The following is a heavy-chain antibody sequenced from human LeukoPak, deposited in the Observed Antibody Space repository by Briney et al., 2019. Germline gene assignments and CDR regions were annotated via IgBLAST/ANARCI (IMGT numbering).Heavy chain of an antibody. CDR1: GYSFSSSW. Sequence: GESLKISCKGSGYSFSSSWIGWVRQMPGKGLEWMGIIWPGDSNTRYTPSFQGQVTISADKSTSTAYLQWSSLEASDTAIYYCARRGDGYNYGLAHWGQGTPVTVSS. J-gene: IGHJ4*02. V-gene: IGHV5-51*01. D-gene: IGHD5-18*01. CDR2: IWPGDSNT. CDR3: ARRGDGYNYGLAH.